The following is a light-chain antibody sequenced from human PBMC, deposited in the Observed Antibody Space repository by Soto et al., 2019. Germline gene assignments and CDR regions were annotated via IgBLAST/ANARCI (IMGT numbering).Light chain of an antibody. J-gene: IGLJ2*01. CDR3: QSYDRTVGVYVV. V-gene: IGLV1-40*01. CDR1: RSNLGAGHD. CDR2: GNT. Sequence: VLTQPPSVSGAPGQRVTISCTGSRSNLGAGHDVHWYQQLPGAAPKLLIYGNTNRPSGVPERFSGSKSGTSASLAITGLQTEDEADYSCQSYDRTVGVYVVFGGGTKLTVL.